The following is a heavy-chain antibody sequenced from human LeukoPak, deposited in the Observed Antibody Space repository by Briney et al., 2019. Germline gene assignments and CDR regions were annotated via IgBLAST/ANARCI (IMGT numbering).Heavy chain of an antibody. V-gene: IGHV3-23*01. J-gene: IGHJ4*02. Sequence: GGSLRLSCAASGFTFSSYGMSWVRQAPGKGLEWVSAISGSGGSTYYADSVKGRFTISRDNSKNTLYLQMNSLRAEDTAVYYCVRIWEPTETFDYWGQGTLVTVSS. CDR3: VRIWEPTETFDY. CDR1: GFTFSSYG. CDR2: ISGSGGST. D-gene: IGHD1-14*01.